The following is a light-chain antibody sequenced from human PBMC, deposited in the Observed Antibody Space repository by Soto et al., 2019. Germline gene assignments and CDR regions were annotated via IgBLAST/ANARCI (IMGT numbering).Light chain of an antibody. CDR3: QQYNSSPWT. CDR1: QSVSTC. V-gene: IGKV1-5*01. CDR2: NAS. J-gene: IGKJ1*01. Sequence: EIELTQSPSTLSASVGDRVTITCRASQSVSTCLAWYQQKPGKAPKLLIYNASSMASGVPSRFSGSGSGTEFTLTISSLQPDDFATYYCQQYNSSPWTFGQGTKVEIK.